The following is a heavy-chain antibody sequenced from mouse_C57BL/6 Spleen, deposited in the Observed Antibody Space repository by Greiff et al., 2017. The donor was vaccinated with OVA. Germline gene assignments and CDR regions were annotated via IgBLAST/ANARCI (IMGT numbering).Heavy chain of an antibody. V-gene: IGHV1-69*01. CDR3: AGWLNGYFDV. CDR2: IDPSDSYT. CDR1: GYTFTSYW. Sequence: QVQLQQPGAELVMPGASVKLSCKASGYTFTSYWMHWVKQRPGQGLEWIGEIDPSDSYTNYNQKFKGKSTLTVDKSSSTAYMQLSSLTSEDSAVYYCAGWLNGYFDVWGTGTTVTVSS. J-gene: IGHJ1*03. D-gene: IGHD1-3*01.